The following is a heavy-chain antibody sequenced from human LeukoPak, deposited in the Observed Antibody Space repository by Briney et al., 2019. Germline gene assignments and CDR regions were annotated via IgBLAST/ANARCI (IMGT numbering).Heavy chain of an antibody. D-gene: IGHD2-2*01. Sequence: SSSSYYWGWIRQPPGKGLEWVSGISNGGGNTYYADSVKGRFTISRDNSNNTLYLQMNSLRAEDTAVYYCAKAVVVPAARSRYFDYWGQGTLVTVSS. J-gene: IGHJ4*02. CDR1: SSSSYY. CDR2: ISNGGGNT. V-gene: IGHV3-23*01. CDR3: AKAVVVPAARSRYFDY.